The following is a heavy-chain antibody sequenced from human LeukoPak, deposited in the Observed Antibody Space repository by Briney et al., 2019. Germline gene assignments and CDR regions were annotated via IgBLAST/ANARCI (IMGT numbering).Heavy chain of an antibody. CDR1: GFTFTTSW. CDR2: IESDGTST. V-gene: IGHV3-74*01. CDR3: ARDQYSSTWYRGAFDV. Sequence: PGGSLRLSCAASGFTFTTSWMHWFRQAPGKGLVWVSRIESDGTSTTYADSVKGRFTISRDNAKNTLYLQMNSLRAEDTAVYYCARDQYSSTWYRGAFDVWGQGTMVSVS. J-gene: IGHJ3*01. D-gene: IGHD6-13*01.